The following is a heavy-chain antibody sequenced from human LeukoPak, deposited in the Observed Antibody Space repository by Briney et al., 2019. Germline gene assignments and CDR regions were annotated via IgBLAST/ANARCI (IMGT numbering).Heavy chain of an antibody. CDR2: MNPNSGNT. D-gene: IGHD3-10*01. CDR3: ARTPYYGSGDNWFDP. Sequence: ASVNVSCKASGYTFTSYDINWVRQAPGQGLEWMGWMNPNSGNTGYAQKFQGRVTMTRNTSISTAYMELSSLRSEDTAVYYCARTPYYGSGDNWFDPWGQGTLVTVSS. J-gene: IGHJ5*02. CDR1: GYTFTSYD. V-gene: IGHV1-8*01.